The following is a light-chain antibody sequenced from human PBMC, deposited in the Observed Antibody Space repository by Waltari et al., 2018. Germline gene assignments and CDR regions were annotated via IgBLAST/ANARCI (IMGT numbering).Light chain of an antibody. CDR3: CSYAGNYIHVL. J-gene: IGLJ2*01. V-gene: IGLV2-23*02. CDR1: SSDVGGYNS. Sequence: QSALTQPASVSGSPGQSIPISCTGTSSDVGGYNSVSWYQHHPGKAPKVILYDVSQRPSGVSNRFSGSKSGNTASLTISGLQPEDEADYFCCSYAGNYIHVLFGGGTKLTVL. CDR2: DVS.